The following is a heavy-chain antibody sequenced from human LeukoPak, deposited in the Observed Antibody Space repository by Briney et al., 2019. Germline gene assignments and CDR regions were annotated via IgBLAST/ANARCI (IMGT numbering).Heavy chain of an antibody. Sequence: GGSLRLSCAASGFMFSSNWMSWVRLAPGKGLEWVANIKQDGSEKYYVDSVKGRFTISRDNAKNSLYLQMNSLRAEDTAVYYCARGHVLRFLEGIDYWGQGTLVTVSS. CDR1: GFMFSSNW. J-gene: IGHJ4*02. V-gene: IGHV3-7*01. D-gene: IGHD3-3*01. CDR3: ARGHVLRFLEGIDY. CDR2: IKQDGSEK.